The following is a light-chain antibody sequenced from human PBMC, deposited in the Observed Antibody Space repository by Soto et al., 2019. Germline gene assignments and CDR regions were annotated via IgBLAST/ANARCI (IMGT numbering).Light chain of an antibody. CDR2: GAA. V-gene: IGKV3-20*01. Sequence: EILLTQSPGTLSLSPGERATLSCRASQSVSSSYLAWYQQKPGQAPRLLIYGAANRATGIPDRFSGSGSGTDFTLTISRLEPEDFAVYYCQQYGSSPLYTFGQGTKLEIK. J-gene: IGKJ2*01. CDR1: QSVSSSY. CDR3: QQYGSSPLYT.